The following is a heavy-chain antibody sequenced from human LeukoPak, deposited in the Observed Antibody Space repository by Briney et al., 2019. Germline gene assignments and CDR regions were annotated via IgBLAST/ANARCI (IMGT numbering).Heavy chain of an antibody. CDR3: ARMGYCSSTSCPPLTRMDV. D-gene: IGHD2-2*01. Sequence: PGGSLRLSCAASGFTVSSNYMSWVRQAPGKGLEWVSVIYSGGSTYYADSVKGRFTISRDNSKNTLYLQMNSLRAEDTAVYYCARMGYCSSTSCPPLTRMDVWGQGTLVTVSS. J-gene: IGHJ4*02. V-gene: IGHV3-66*01. CDR1: GFTVSSNY. CDR2: IYSGGST.